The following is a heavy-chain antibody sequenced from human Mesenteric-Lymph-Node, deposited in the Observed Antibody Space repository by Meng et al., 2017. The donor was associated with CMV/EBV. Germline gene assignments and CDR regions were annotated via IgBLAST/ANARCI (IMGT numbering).Heavy chain of an antibody. CDR3: GRLRGSGTLKWLDP. Sequence: GGSLRLSCAASGFTFDDYDMTWVRQPPGKGLEWVSNINWSGGHTRYADSVKGRFSISRDNAKNSLYLQMNSLRAEDTALYYCGRLRGSGTLKWLDPWGRGTPVTVSS. D-gene: IGHD3-10*01. V-gene: IGHV3-20*04. J-gene: IGHJ5*02. CDR1: GFTFDDYD. CDR2: INWSGGHT.